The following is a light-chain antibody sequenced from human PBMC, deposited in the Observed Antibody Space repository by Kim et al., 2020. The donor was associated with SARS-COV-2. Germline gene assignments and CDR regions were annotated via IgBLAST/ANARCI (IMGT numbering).Light chain of an antibody. Sequence: GTPVKSVTLSCAGSSSNIGSDYVYWYPQLPGTAPKLLIYRKHQRPSGVPDRFSGSKSGTSASLAISGLRSEDEADYYCASWDDSLVFGGGTKVTVL. CDR1: SSNIGSDY. CDR2: RKH. J-gene: IGLJ2*01. CDR3: ASWDDSLV. V-gene: IGLV1-47*01.